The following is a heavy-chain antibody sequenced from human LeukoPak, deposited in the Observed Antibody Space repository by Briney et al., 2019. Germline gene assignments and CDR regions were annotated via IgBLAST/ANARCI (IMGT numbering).Heavy chain of an antibody. V-gene: IGHV3-23*01. D-gene: IGHD7-27*01. CDR2: ISGSGGST. Sequence: GGSLRLSCAASGFTFSSYAMSWVRQAPGKGLEWVSAISGSGGSTYYADSVKGRFTISRDNAKNSLYLQMNSLRAEDTAVYYCARDLDSRWGYYAMDVWGQGTTVTVSS. J-gene: IGHJ6*02. CDR1: GFTFSSYA. CDR3: ARDLDSRWGYYAMDV.